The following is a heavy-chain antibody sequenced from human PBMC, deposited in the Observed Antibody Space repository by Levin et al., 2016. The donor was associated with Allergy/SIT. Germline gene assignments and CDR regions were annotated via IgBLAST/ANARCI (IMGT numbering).Heavy chain of an antibody. V-gene: IGHV1-46*03. CDR2: INPSGGST. D-gene: IGHD3-22*01. CDR1: GYTFTSYY. CDR3: ARDWYYDSSGYYHYYFDY. Sequence: ASVKVSCKASGYTFTSYYMHWVRQAPGQGLEWMGIINPSGGSTSYAQKFQGRVTMTRDTSTSTVYMELSSLRSEDTAVYYCARDWYYDSSGYYHYYFDYWGQGTLVTVSS. J-gene: IGHJ4*02.